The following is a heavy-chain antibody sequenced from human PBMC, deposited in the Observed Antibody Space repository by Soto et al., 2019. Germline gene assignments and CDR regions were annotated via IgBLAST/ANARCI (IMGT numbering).Heavy chain of an antibody. CDR1: GGSIRSTRYY. CDR2: IYHSGST. CDR3: ARVTSEDRITISGVVIGTMDV. D-gene: IGHD3-3*01. Sequence: QVQLQESGPGLVKPSQTLSLTCTVSGGSIRSTRYYWSWIRQHPGKGLEWIAYIYHSGSTYYNPSLKSRVAMSVDTSSNQFSLSLASVTAADTAVYYCARVTSEDRITISGVVIGTMDVRGQGTKVTVSS. V-gene: IGHV4-31*03. J-gene: IGHJ6*02.